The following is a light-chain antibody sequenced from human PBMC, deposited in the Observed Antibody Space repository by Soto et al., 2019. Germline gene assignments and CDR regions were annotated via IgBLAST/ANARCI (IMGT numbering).Light chain of an antibody. Sequence: HSALTQPPSASGSPGQSVTISCTGTSSDVGTYDYVSWYQQHPGKAPQLIIYEVNKRPSGVPDRFSGSKSGNTASLTVSGLQADDEADYYCSSYGGSSNWGLFGGGTKLTVL. J-gene: IGLJ2*01. CDR1: SSDVGTYDY. CDR3: SSYGGSSNWGL. CDR2: EVN. V-gene: IGLV2-8*01.